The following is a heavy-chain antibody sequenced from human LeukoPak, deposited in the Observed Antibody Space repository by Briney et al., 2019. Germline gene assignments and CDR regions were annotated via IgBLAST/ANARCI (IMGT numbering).Heavy chain of an antibody. J-gene: IGHJ4*02. D-gene: IGHD2-15*01. Sequence: GGSLRLSCAASGFTFSSYSMNWVRQAPGKGLEWVSSISSSSSYIYYADSVKGRFTISRDNVKNSLYLQMNSLRAEDTAVYYCARGDCSGGSCYWVYWGQGTLVTVSS. CDR3: ARGDCSGGSCYWVY. CDR1: GFTFSSYS. CDR2: ISSSSSYI. V-gene: IGHV3-21*01.